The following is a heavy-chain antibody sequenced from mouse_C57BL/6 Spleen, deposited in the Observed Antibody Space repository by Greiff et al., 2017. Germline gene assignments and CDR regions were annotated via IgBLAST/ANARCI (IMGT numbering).Heavy chain of an antibody. D-gene: IGHD1-1*01. V-gene: IGHV5-9*01. CDR1: GFTFSSYT. Sequence: DVMLVESGGGLVKPGGSLKLSCAASGFTFSSYTMSWVRQTPEKRLEWVATISGGGGNTYYPDSVKGRFTISRDNAKNTLYLQMSSLRSEDTALYYCARRRVEYYGSLDYWGQDTTLTVSS. CDR2: ISGGGGNT. J-gene: IGHJ2*01. CDR3: ARRRVEYYGSLDY.